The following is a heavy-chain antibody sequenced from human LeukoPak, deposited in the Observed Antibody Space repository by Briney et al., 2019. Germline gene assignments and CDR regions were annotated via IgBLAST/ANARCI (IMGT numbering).Heavy chain of an antibody. CDR2: IYYSGST. D-gene: IGHD7-27*01. CDR3: ATRKLGNDY. CDR1: ASSVSSYY. V-gene: IGHV4-59*02. J-gene: IGHJ4*02. Sequence: PSETLSLTCNVSASSVSSYYWSWIRQPPGKGLEWIGYIYYSGSTNYNPSLKSRVTISVDTSKNQFSLKLYSVTAADTAVYYCATRKLGNDYWGQGTLVTVSS.